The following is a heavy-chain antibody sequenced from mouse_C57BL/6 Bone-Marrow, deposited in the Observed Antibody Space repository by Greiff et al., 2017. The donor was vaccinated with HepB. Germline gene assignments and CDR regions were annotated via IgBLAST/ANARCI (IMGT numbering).Heavy chain of an antibody. J-gene: IGHJ4*01. D-gene: IGHD1-1*01. Sequence: QVTLKVSGPGILQPSQTLSLTCSFSGFSLSTFGMGVGWIRQPSGKGLEWLAHIWWDDDKYYNPALKSRLTISKDTSKNQVFLKIANVDTADTATYYCARIALTDIYYYGSNYLYYYAMDYGGQGTSVTVSS. CDR3: ARIALTDIYYYGSNYLYYYAMDY. CDR1: GFSLSTFGMG. V-gene: IGHV8-8*01. CDR2: IWWDDDK.